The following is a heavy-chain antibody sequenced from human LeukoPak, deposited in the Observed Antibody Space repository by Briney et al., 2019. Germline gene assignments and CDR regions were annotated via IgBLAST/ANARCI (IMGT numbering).Heavy chain of an antibody. CDR3: ARSKRGYSYGPKYYYYYYMDV. CDR2: INHSGST. J-gene: IGHJ6*03. Sequence: PSETLSLTCAVYGGSFSGYYWSWIRQPPGKGLEWIGEINHSGSTNYNPSLKSRVTISVDTSKNQFSPKLRSVTAADRAVYYCARSKRGYSYGPKYYYYYYMDVWGKGTTVTISS. CDR1: GGSFSGYY. V-gene: IGHV4-34*01. D-gene: IGHD5-18*01.